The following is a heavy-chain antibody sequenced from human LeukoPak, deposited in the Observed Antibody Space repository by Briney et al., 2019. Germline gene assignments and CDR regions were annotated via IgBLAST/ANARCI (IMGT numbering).Heavy chain of an antibody. CDR2: ISVYNGNT. V-gene: IGHV1-18*01. CDR1: GYTFTIHG. J-gene: IGHJ4*02. D-gene: IGHD6-19*01. CDR3: ARTSSGWYLGDY. Sequence: ASVKVSFKASGYTFTIHGISWVRQAPGQGLEWMGWISVYNGNTDYAQNLQDRVTMTTDTSTTTAYMELRSLRSDDTSVYYCARTSSGWYLGDYWGQGTLVTVSS.